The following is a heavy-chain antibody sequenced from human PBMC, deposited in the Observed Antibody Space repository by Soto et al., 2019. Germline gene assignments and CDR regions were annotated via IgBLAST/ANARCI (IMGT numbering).Heavy chain of an antibody. Sequence: QVQLVESGGGVVQPGRSLRLSCAASGFTFSTYAMHWVRQAPGKGLEWVAVVSYDESKKYYTDSVKGRFTISRDNSRNTLYLQVNSLGVEDTAVFYWVRERAEYYYYGMEVWGQGTPVTVSS. J-gene: IGHJ6*02. CDR2: VSYDESKK. CDR1: GFTFSTYA. CDR3: VRERAEYYYYGMEV. V-gene: IGHV3-30-3*01.